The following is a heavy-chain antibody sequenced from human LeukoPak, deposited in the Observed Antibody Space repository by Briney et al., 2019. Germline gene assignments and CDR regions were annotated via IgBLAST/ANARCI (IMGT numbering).Heavy chain of an antibody. CDR3: ARVGTYGPYYFDY. CDR1: GFTFSSYA. Sequence: GGSLRLSCAASGFTFSSYAMSWVRQAPGKGLEWVAVLSYDGSHKSHADSVKGRFTISRDNSKNTLYLQMNSLRAEDTAVYSCARVGTYGPYYFDYWGQGTLVTVSS. V-gene: IGHV3-30*04. CDR2: LSYDGSHK. J-gene: IGHJ4*02. D-gene: IGHD3-16*01.